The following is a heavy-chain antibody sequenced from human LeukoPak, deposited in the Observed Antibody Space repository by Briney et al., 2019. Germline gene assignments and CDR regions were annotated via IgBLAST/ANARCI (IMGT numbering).Heavy chain of an antibody. CDR2: ISGSGGST. CDR1: GFTFSSYA. CDR3: VGKYYDILTGYSRFDP. D-gene: IGHD3-9*01. V-gene: IGHV3-23*01. Sequence: GGSLRLSCAASGFTFSSYAMSWVRQAPGKGLEWVSAISGSGGSTYYADSVKGRFTISRDNSKNTLYLQMNSLRAGDTAVYYCVGKYYDILTGYSRFDPWGQGTLVTVSS. J-gene: IGHJ5*02.